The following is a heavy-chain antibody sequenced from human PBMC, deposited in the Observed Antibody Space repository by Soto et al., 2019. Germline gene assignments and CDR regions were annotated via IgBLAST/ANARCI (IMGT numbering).Heavy chain of an antibody. Sequence: QVQLVQSGAEVKRPGSSVKVSCKASGGTFGTYVIAWVRQAPGQGLEWMGGIIPIVGAANSTHKFQGRLTMTADESTSTVYMEISNLRSEDTAFDFCARDPGCLDEQCGGWFDSWGQGTLVNVSS. CDR2: IIPIVGAA. CDR3: ARDPGCLDEQCGGWFDS. V-gene: IGHV1-69*01. CDR1: GGTFGTYV. J-gene: IGHJ5*01. D-gene: IGHD3-9*01.